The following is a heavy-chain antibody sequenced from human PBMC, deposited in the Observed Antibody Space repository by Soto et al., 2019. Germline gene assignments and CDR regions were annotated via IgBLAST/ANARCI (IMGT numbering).Heavy chain of an antibody. CDR1: GFYFSNYG. J-gene: IGHJ4*02. D-gene: IGHD5-12*01. CDR2: ITHDGSHE. Sequence: PGGSLRLSCAASGFYFSNYGMHWVRQAPGKGLEWVALITHDGSHEYYADSVKGRFTISRDNSKKTLYLQMVSLRAEDTAVYYCAKDRIVDTLHLDYWGQGTLVTVSS. CDR3: AKDRIVDTLHLDY. V-gene: IGHV3-30*18.